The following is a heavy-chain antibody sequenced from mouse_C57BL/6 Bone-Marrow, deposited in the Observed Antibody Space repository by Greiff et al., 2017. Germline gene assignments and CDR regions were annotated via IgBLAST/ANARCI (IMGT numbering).Heavy chain of an antibody. CDR3: ARVRDYYGSSYPFAY. D-gene: IGHD1-1*01. CDR2: IYPRSGNT. V-gene: IGHV1-81*01. CDR1: GYTFTSYG. J-gene: IGHJ3*01. Sequence: VKLMESGAELARPGASVKLSCKASGYTFTSYGISWVKQRTGQGLEWIGEIYPRSGNTYYNEKFKGKATLTADKSSSTAYMELRSLTSEDSAVYFCARVRDYYGSSYPFAYWGQGTLVTVSA.